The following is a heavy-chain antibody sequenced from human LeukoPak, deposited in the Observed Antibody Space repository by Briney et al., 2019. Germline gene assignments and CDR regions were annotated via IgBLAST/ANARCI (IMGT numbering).Heavy chain of an antibody. J-gene: IGHJ4*02. D-gene: IGHD1/OR15-1a*01. CDR1: GGSIGTYY. Sequence: SETLSLTCTVSGGSIGTYYWSWIRQPPGKGLEWSGYIYYNGYTDYNPSLKSRVTISVHTSKNQFSLKLSSVTAADTAVYYCARDRHWTNDWVFDYWGQGTLVTVSS. CDR3: ARDRHWTNDWVFDY. CDR2: IYYNGYT. V-gene: IGHV4-59*01.